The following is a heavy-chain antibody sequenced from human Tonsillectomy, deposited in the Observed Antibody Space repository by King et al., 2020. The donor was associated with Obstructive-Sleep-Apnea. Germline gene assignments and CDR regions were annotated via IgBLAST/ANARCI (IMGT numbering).Heavy chain of an antibody. CDR1: GFSLSTSGLA. V-gene: IGHV2-5*02. D-gene: IGHD3-10*01. J-gene: IGHJ4*02. CDR3: AHRPVIHMLRGAMGYFDY. CDR2: IYWDDEK. Sequence: ITLKESGPTLMKPTQTLTLTCTFSGFSLSTSGLAVGWIRQSPGKALEWLALIYWDDEKRYSPSLKSRLTITKDTSKNQVVLTMTNMDPVDTATYYCAHRPVIHMLRGAMGYFDYWGQGTLVTVSS.